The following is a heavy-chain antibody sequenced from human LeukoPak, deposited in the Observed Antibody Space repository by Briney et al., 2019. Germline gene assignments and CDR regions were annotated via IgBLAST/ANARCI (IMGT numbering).Heavy chain of an antibody. CDR2: ISYDGSNK. CDR3: ARERGLHCYPASDY. V-gene: IGHV3-30-3*01. D-gene: IGHD2-21*02. Sequence: TGRSLRLSCASSGFTFSSYAKHWVRQAPGKGLEWVAVISYDGSNKYYADSVRGRFTISRDNSKNTLYLQINSLRAGDTAVYYCARERGLHCYPASDYWGQGTLVTVSS. CDR1: GFTFSSYA. J-gene: IGHJ4*02.